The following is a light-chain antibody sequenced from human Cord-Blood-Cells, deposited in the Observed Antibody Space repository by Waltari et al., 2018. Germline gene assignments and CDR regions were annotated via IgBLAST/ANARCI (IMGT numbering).Light chain of an antibody. CDR3: QKYNSYSRT. J-gene: IGKJ1*01. CDR1: KSISRW. CDR2: QTS. Sequence: DIQMTQSPSTLSASVGDRVTITCRASKSISRWLAWYQQKPGKAAKLLIYQTSSLESGFPAMFSGRGSGTEFTLTISSLQPDDFATYYCQKYNSYSRTFGQGTKVEIK. V-gene: IGKV1-5*03.